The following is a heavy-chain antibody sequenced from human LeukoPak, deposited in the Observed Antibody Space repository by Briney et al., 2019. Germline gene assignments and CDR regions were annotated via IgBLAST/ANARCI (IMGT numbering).Heavy chain of an antibody. CDR1: GGSLSGYY. J-gene: IGHJ5*02. V-gene: IGHV4-34*01. Sequence: SETLSLTCAVYGGSLSGYYWSWIRQPPGKGLEWIGEINHSGSTNYNPSLKSRVTISVDTSKNQFSLKLSSVTAADTAVYYCARGGYDYIWGSYRYNWFDPWGQGTLVTVSS. D-gene: IGHD3-16*02. CDR3: ARGGYDYIWGSYRYNWFDP. CDR2: INHSGST.